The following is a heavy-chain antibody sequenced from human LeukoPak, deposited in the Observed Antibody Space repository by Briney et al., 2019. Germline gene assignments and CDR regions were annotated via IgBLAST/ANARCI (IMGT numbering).Heavy chain of an antibody. D-gene: IGHD1-26*01. J-gene: IGHJ3*02. CDR1: GGSISSSNW. Sequence: SGTLSLTCAVSGGSISSSNWWSWVRQPPGKGLEWIGEIYHSGSTNYNPSPKSRVTISVDKSKNQFSLKLSSVTAADTAVYYCARVVVGAYDAFDIWGQGTMVTVSS. CDR2: IYHSGST. CDR3: ARVVVGAYDAFDI. V-gene: IGHV4-4*02.